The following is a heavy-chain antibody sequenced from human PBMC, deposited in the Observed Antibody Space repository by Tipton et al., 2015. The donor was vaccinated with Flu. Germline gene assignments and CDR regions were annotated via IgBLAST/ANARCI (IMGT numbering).Heavy chain of an antibody. D-gene: IGHD5-12*01. CDR2: IRSKAYGGTT. J-gene: IGHJ4*02. CDR3: TRNSGYDTRKIDY. Sequence: RSLRLSCTASGFTFGDYAMSWVRQAPGKGLEWVGFIRSKAYGGTTEYAASVKGRFTITRDDTKSIAYLQMNSLKTEDTAVYYCTRNSGYDTRKIDYWGQGTLVTVSS. V-gene: IGHV3-49*04. CDR1: GFTFGDYA.